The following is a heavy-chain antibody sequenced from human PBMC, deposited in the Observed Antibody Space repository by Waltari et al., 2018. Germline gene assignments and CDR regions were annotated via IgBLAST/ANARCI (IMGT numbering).Heavy chain of an antibody. CDR3: AKSDGGNSWVDY. Sequence: EVQLVESGGVVVQPGGSLRLYCAASGFTFADYAMHWVRQAPGKGLEWVSLISWDGGSTYYADSVKGRFTISRDNSKNSLYLQMNSLRAEDTALYYCAKSDGGNSWVDYWGQGTLVTVSS. V-gene: IGHV3-43D*03. CDR1: GFTFADYA. D-gene: IGHD2-21*02. CDR2: ISWDGGST. J-gene: IGHJ4*02.